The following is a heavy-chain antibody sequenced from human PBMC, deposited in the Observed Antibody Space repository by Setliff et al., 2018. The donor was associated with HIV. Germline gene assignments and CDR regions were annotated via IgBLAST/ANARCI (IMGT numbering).Heavy chain of an antibody. V-gene: IGHV1-69*05. Sequence: SVKVSCKASGGTFSSYAISWVRQAPGQGLEWMGGLIPIFGTANYAQKFQGRVTITTDESTSTAYMELSSLRSEDTAVYYCARDYYDSSGYFPFDYWGQGTLVTVSS. J-gene: IGHJ4*02. CDR1: GGTFSSYA. CDR2: LIPIFGTA. D-gene: IGHD3-22*01. CDR3: ARDYYDSSGYFPFDY.